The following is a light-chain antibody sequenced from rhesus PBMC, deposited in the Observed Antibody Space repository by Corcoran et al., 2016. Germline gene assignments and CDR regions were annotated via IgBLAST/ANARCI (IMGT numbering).Light chain of an antibody. CDR3: QHSYGTPLT. J-gene: IGKJ4*01. CDR2: RAT. V-gene: IGKV1-74*01. CDR1: ENVNNY. Sequence: DIQMTQSPSSLSASVGDRVTITCRASENVNNYLHWYQQKPGKAPKLLIYRATPLQSGVPSRFSGSGAGTEFTLPTSSLQPEDFATYYCQHSYGTPLTFGGGTKVEFK.